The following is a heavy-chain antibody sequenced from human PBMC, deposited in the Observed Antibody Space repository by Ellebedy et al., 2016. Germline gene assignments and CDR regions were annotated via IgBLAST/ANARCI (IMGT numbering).Heavy chain of an antibody. V-gene: IGHV5-51*01. J-gene: IGHJ4*02. Sequence: GESLKISCKGSGYSFTSYWIGWVRQMPGKGLEWMGIIYPGDSDTRYSPSFQGQVTISADKSISTAYLQWSSLKASDTAMYYCASGRVGARIEKHFDYWGQGTLVTVSS. CDR1: GYSFTSYW. CDR3: ASGRVGARIEKHFDY. D-gene: IGHD1-26*01. CDR2: IYPGDSDT.